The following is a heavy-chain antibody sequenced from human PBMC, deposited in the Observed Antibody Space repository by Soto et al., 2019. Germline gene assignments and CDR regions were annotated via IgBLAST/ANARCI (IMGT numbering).Heavy chain of an antibody. J-gene: IGHJ3*02. V-gene: IGHV4-59*01. Sequence: QVQLQESGPGLVKPSETLSLTCTVSGGYISNYYWIWIRQPPGKGLEWIGYIYHSGRSNDDPSLQSPVTISVDTSKNPFSLQLTSGTAANTAFYYCARDQPGYYTHSPFAIWGPGTMVTVS. CDR2: IYHSGRS. CDR1: GGYISNYY. D-gene: IGHD3-3*01. CDR3: ARDQPGYYTHSPFAI.